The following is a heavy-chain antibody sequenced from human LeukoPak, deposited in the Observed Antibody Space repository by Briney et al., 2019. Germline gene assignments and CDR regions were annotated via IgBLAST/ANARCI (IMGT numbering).Heavy chain of an antibody. CDR3: ARDEKSRDHDYYDSSGYYYDY. D-gene: IGHD3-22*01. CDR2: ISSSSSYI. CDR1: GFTFSSYS. J-gene: IGHJ4*02. Sequence: TTGGSLRLSCAASGFTFSSYSMNWVRQAPGKGLEWVSSISSSSSYIYYADSVKGRFTISRDNAKNSLYLQMNSLRAEDTAVYYCARDEKSRDHDYYDSSGYYYDYWGQGTLVTVSS. V-gene: IGHV3-21*01.